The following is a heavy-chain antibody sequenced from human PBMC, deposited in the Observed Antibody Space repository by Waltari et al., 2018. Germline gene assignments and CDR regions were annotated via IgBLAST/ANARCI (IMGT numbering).Heavy chain of an antibody. D-gene: IGHD3-10*01. CDR3: AIATGQYYYGSGSYPDY. J-gene: IGHJ4*02. CDR2: INAGNGNT. V-gene: IGHV1-3*01. CDR1: GYTFTSYA. Sequence: QVQLVQSGAEVKKPGASVKVSCKASGYTFTSYAMHWVRQAPGQRLEWMGWINAGNGNTKYSQKFQGRVTITRDTSASTAYMELSSLRSEDTAVYYCAIATGQYYYGSGSYPDYWGQGTLVTVSS.